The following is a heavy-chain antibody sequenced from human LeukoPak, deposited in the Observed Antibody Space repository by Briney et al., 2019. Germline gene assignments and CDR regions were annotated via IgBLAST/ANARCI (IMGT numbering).Heavy chain of an antibody. D-gene: IGHD6-13*01. CDR2: LWANGNTA. J-gene: IGHJ4*02. V-gene: IGHV3-33*06. CDR3: VKESAADATFHFDY. CDR1: GFNFNIIG. Sequence: PGGSLRLSCAASGFNFNIIGMHWVRQVPGNGLEWVAVLWANGNTAHYADSVKGRFTISRDSSENTLYLQMNSLGSEDTAVYYCVKESAADATFHFDYWGQGTLVTVSS.